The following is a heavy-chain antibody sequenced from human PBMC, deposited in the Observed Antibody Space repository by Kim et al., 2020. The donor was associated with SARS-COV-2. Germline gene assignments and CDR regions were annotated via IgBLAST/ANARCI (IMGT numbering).Heavy chain of an antibody. D-gene: IGHD2-8*01. Sequence: GGSLRLSCSASGFAFSDYAMNWVRQAPGKGLEWVSTITGGAAGTYYADSVKGRFTISRDNSYNTLYLQMNSLRTEDTAIYYCANFTPSHPSGVFGHWGQG. CDR2: ITGGAAGT. CDR1: GFAFSDYA. CDR3: ANFTPSHPSGVFGH. V-gene: IGHV3-23*01. J-gene: IGHJ4*02.